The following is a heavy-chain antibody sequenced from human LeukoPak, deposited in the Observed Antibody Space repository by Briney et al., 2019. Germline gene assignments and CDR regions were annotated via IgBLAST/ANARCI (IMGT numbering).Heavy chain of an antibody. J-gene: IGHJ6*02. CDR3: ARYRYYYYGMDV. CDR1: GGSISSSSYY. CDR2: IYYSGST. D-gene: IGHD1-26*01. V-gene: IGHV4-39*01. Sequence: SETLSLTCTVSGGSISSSSYYWGWIRQPPGKGLEWIGSIYYSGSTYYNPSLKSRVTISIDTSKNQFSLKLSSVTAADTAVYYCARYRYYYYGMDVWGQGTTVTVSS.